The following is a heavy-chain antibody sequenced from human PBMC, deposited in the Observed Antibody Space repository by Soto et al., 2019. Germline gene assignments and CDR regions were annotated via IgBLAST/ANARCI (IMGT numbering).Heavy chain of an antibody. J-gene: IGHJ4*01. CDR2: MSNTGSS. D-gene: IGHD6-19*01. CDR1: GGSISSGGYY. Sequence: QVQLQESGPGLVKPSQTLSLTCTVSGGSISSGGYYWSWIRQHPGEGLEWIAFMSNTGSSSYNPSLKRRVTISGDTSTNQFSLNLMSATAADTAIYYCARGGAGTKVDFWGHGTRVTVSS. V-gene: IGHV4-31*03. CDR3: ARGGAGTKVDF.